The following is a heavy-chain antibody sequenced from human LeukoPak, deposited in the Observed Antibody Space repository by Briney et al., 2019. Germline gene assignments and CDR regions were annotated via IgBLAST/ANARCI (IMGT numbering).Heavy chain of an antibody. J-gene: IGHJ4*02. D-gene: IGHD3-22*01. V-gene: IGHV3-23*01. Sequence: PGGSLRLSCAASGFTFSSYPMSWVRQAPGKGLEWVSAISGSGGSTYYADSVKGRFTISRDNSKNTLYLQMNSLRAEDTAVYYCAKPAVMYSSGYPVDYWGQGTLVTVSS. CDR2: ISGSGGST. CDR3: AKPAVMYSSGYPVDY. CDR1: GFTFSSYP.